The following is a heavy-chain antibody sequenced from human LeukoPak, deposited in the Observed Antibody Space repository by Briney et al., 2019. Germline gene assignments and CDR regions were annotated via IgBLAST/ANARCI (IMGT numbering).Heavy chain of an antibody. CDR2: IYSGGST. D-gene: IGHD3-16*01. CDR1: GFSVSTSY. CDR3: ARDPPLDGWGDF. Sequence: GVSLRLSCAVSGFSVSTSYMSWVRLTPGKGLEWLSLIYSGGSTYYADSVKGRFTISRDNSRNTLYLQMNSLRIEDTAVYYCARDPPLDGWGDFWGQGTLVTV. V-gene: IGHV3-53*01. J-gene: IGHJ4*02.